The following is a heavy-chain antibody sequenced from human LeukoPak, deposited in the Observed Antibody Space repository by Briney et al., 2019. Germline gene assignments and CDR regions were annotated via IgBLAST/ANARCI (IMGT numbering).Heavy chain of an antibody. J-gene: IGHJ6*03. CDR3: ARVQAEKFHQGHYYMDV. V-gene: IGHV4-39*07. CDR2: IYYSGST. CDR1: GGSISSSSYY. Sequence: TASETLSLTCTVSGGSISSSSYYWGWIRQPPGKGLEWIGSIYYSGSTYYNPSLKSRVTISVDTSKNQFSLKLSSVTAADTAVYYCARVQAEKFHQGHYYMDVWGKGTTVTVSS.